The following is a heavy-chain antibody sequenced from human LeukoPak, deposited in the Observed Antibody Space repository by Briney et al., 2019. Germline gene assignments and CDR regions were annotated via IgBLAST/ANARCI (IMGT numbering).Heavy chain of an antibody. J-gene: IGHJ3*02. CDR2: IYTSGST. D-gene: IGHD3-22*01. Sequence: PSETLSLTCTVSGASITTYYWSWIRQPAGKGLEWIGRIYTSGSTTYNPSLKSRVTMSLDTSKNQFSLKLSSVTAADTAVYYCARVEPRPYYYDSSGSNDAFDIWGQGTMVTVSS. CDR1: GASITTYY. V-gene: IGHV4-4*07. CDR3: ARVEPRPYYYDSSGSNDAFDI.